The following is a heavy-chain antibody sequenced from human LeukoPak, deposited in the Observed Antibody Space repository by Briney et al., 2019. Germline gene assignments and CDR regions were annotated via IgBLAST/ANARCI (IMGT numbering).Heavy chain of an antibody. CDR3: ASVDDLDAFAM. Sequence: GSLRLSCAASGFTFSSYAMHWVRQAPGKELEWVAVISDDENNKYYADSVKGRFTISRDNSKNTLYLQMNSLRGEDTAVYYCASVDDLDAFAMWGQGTMVTVSS. D-gene: IGHD5-12*01. J-gene: IGHJ3*02. CDR1: GFTFSSYA. CDR2: ISDDENNK. V-gene: IGHV3-30*04.